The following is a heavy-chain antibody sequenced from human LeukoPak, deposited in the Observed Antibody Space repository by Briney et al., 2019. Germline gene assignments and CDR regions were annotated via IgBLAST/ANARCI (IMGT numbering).Heavy chain of an antibody. CDR2: ISSGGRHT. Sequence: GGCLRLSCALSGFTFSTYSVNSVRQAPGKTLEWVSSISSGGRHTYYADSVKGRFTISRDNAKNSLFQHIDSLRTDDTVVYSFARESFDSWGQGVLVIVSS. CDR3: ARESFDS. V-gene: IGHV3-21*01. J-gene: IGHJ5*01. CDR1: GFTFSTYS.